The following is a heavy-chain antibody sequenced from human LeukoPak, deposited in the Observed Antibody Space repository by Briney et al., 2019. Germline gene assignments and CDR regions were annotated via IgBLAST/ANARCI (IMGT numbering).Heavy chain of an antibody. CDR3: ARDRKDIVLMVYALYSYYFDY. CDR2: ISYDGSNK. Sequence: GRSLRLSCAASGFTFSSYAMHWVRQAPGKGLEWVAVISYDGSNKYYADSVKGRFTISRDNSKNTLYLQMNSLRAEDTAVYYCARDRKDIVLMVYALYSYYFDYWGQGTLVTVSS. V-gene: IGHV3-30-3*01. J-gene: IGHJ4*02. CDR1: GFTFSSYA. D-gene: IGHD2-8*01.